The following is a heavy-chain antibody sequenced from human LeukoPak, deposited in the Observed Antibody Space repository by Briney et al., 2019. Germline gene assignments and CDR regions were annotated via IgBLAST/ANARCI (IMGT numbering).Heavy chain of an antibody. CDR2: INPNSGGT. J-gene: IGHJ4*02. CDR1: GYTFTSYG. CDR3: ASPVWFGEFGSVDY. D-gene: IGHD3-10*01. V-gene: IGHV1-2*02. Sequence: ASVKVSCKASGYTFTSYGISWVRQAPGQGLEWMGWINPNSGGTNYAQKFQGRVTMTRDTSISTAYMELSRLRSDDTAVYYCASPVWFGEFGSVDYWGQGTLVTVSS.